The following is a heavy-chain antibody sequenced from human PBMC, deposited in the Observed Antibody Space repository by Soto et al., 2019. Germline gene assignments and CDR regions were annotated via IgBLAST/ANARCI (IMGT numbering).Heavy chain of an antibody. CDR3: ARAYGPPMEAFDI. D-gene: IGHD2-21*01. CDR1: GYTFTGHY. CDR2: VNPNNGAT. Sequence: ASVKVSCKASGYTFTGHYIYWIRQAPGQGLEWMGWVNPNNGATNYAQKFQGRVTMTRDTSISTAYIELSRLRSDDTAVYYCARAYGPPMEAFDIWGQGTMVTVSS. V-gene: IGHV1-2*02. J-gene: IGHJ3*02.